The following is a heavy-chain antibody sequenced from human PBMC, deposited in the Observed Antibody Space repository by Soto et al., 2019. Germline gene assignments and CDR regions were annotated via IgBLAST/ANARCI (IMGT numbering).Heavy chain of an antibody. CDR2: INAGNGNT. D-gene: IGHD3-22*01. V-gene: IGHV1-3*01. CDR3: ARDLGYYDPAGDY. Sequence: ASVKVSCKASGYTFTSYAMHWVRQAPGQRLEWMGWINAGNGNTKYSQKFQGRVTITRDTSASTAYMELSSLRSEDTAVYYCARDLGYYDPAGDYWGQGTLVTVSS. J-gene: IGHJ4*02. CDR1: GYTFTSYA.